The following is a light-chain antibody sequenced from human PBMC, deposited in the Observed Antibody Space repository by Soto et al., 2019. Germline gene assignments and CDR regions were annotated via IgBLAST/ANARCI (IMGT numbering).Light chain of an antibody. V-gene: IGKV1-5*03. J-gene: IGKJ4*01. CDR3: QQYNSYPLT. CDR1: QSISSW. CDR2: KAS. Sequence: DIQMTQSPSTLSASVRDRVTITCRASQSISSWLAWYQQKPGKAPNLLIYKASSLESGVPSRFSGSGSGTEFTLTISSLQPDDFATYYFQQYNSYPLTFGGGTKVEIK.